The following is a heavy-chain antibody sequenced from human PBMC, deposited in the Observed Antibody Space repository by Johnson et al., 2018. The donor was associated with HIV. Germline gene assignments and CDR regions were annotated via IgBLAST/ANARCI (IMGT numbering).Heavy chain of an antibody. J-gene: IGHJ3*02. CDR1: GFTFSSHG. Sequence: VQLVESGGGVVQPGRSLRLSCAASGFTFSSHGMPWVRQAPGQGLEWVALISYDGINKYYADSVMGRFTISRDISKSPLFLQTNSLRAEDTAVCYCARFGRGGSHAFDIWGQGTMVTVSS. CDR2: ISYDGINK. V-gene: IGHV3-30*03. CDR3: ARFGRGGSHAFDI. D-gene: IGHD5-24*01.